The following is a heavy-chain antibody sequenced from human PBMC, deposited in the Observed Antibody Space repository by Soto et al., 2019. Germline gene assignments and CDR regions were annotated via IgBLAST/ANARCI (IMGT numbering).Heavy chain of an antibody. D-gene: IGHD6-19*01. V-gene: IGHV1-58*01. Sequence: SVKVSCKASGFTFTSSAVQWVRQARGQRLEWIGWIVLGNGNTDYAQTFQERVTITRDMSTSTAYMEVSSLRSEDTAVYYCAADLSYSSGWYNPRYWGQGTLVTVSS. CDR3: AADLSYSSGWYNPRY. CDR2: IVLGNGNT. CDR1: GFTFTSSA. J-gene: IGHJ4*02.